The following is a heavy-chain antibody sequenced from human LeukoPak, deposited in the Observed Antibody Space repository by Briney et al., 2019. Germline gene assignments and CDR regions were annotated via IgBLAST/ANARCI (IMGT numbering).Heavy chain of an antibody. CDR3: ARGEGGLLDY. D-gene: IGHD2-15*01. J-gene: IGHJ4*02. CDR2: IYYSGST. CDR1: GGSISSSSYY. Sequence: SETLSLTCTVSGGSISSSSYYWGWIRQPPGKGLEWIGSIYYSGSTYYNPSLKSRVTISVDTSKNQFSLKLSSVTAADTAVHYCARGEGGLLDYWGQGTLVTVSS. V-gene: IGHV4-39*01.